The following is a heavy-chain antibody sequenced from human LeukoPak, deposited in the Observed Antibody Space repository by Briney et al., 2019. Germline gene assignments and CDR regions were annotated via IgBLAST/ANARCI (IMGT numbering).Heavy chain of an antibody. CDR1: GFTFSSYW. J-gene: IGHJ5*02. CDR2: INNDESHT. Sequence: GGSLRLSCAASGFTFSSYWMHWVRQAPGKGLVWVSRINNDESHTTYADSVKGRFTISRDNAKNTLYLQMNSLRVEDTAVYYCARDQSSSWYVAWFDPWGQGTLVSVSS. V-gene: IGHV3-74*01. D-gene: IGHD6-13*01. CDR3: ARDQSSSWYVAWFDP.